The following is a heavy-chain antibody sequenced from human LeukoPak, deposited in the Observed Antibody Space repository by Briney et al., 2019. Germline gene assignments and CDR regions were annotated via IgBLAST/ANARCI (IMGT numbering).Heavy chain of an antibody. J-gene: IGHJ4*02. V-gene: IGHV1-2*02. CDR3: ARNYGRSLRFFDY. CDR2: VSPGSGGT. Sequence: ASVTVSCKASGYTFTDYYVHWVRQAPGQGLEWMGWVSPGSGGTTYTQKFEGRVTMTRDTSISTVYLELNRLTSDDTALYYCARNYGRSLRFFDYWGQGTLVTVSS. CDR1: GYTFTDYY. D-gene: IGHD4-23*01.